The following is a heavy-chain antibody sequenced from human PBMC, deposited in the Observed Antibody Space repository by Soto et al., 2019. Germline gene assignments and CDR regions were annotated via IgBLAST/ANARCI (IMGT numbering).Heavy chain of an antibody. CDR3: AKGGRDYGDYGGVGY. D-gene: IGHD4-17*01. CDR2: ISGSGGST. CDR1: GFTFSSYA. J-gene: IGHJ4*02. V-gene: IGHV3-23*04. Sequence: VQLVESGGGVVQPGRSLRLSCAASGFTFSSYAMSWVRQAPGKGLEWVSAISGSGGSTYYADSVKGRFTISRDNSKNTLYLQMNSLRAEDTAVYYCAKGGRDYGDYGGVGYWGQGTLVTVSS.